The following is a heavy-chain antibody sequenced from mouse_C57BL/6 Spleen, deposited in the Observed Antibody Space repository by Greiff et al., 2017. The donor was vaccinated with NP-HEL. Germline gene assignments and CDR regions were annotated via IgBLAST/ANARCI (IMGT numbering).Heavy chain of an antibody. CDR2: IDPEAGCT. J-gene: IGHJ3*01. CDR1: GYTFTDYE. CDR3: TRGGSSAY. V-gene: IGHV1-15*01. Sequence: VQLQESGAELVRPGASVTLSCKASGYTFTDYEMHWVKQTPVHGLEWIGAIDPEAGCTAYNQKFKGKAILTADKSSSTAYMELRSLTSEDSAVDYCTRGGSSAYWGQGTLVTVSA.